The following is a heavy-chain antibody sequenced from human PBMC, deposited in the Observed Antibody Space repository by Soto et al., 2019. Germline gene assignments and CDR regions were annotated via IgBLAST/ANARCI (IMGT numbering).Heavy chain of an antibody. CDR3: ARARGSWPFFDY. Sequence: PSETLSLTCAVSGGPITNGVYYWTWIRQHPGEGLEWIGYIYHSGSIYHNPSLQSRLTMSVDSSKNQFSLRLSSVTAADTAIYYCARARGSWPFFDYWGQGILVTVSS. J-gene: IGHJ4*02. CDR2: IYHSGSI. CDR1: GGPITNGVYY. D-gene: IGHD6-19*01. V-gene: IGHV4-31*11.